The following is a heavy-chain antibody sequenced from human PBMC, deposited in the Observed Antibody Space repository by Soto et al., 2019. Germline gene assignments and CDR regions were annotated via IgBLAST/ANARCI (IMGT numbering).Heavy chain of an antibody. Sequence: QVQLLESGGDLVQPGRSLRLSCAASGFTFSSYPMHWVRQAPGKGLEWVAFISYNTNNKQYADSVRGRFTISRDNGKTTVYLQMSRLRPEDTAVYYCARLPLAWGQGTLVTVSS. V-gene: IGHV3-30-3*01. CDR1: GFTFSSYP. J-gene: IGHJ5*02. CDR2: ISYNTNNK. CDR3: ARLPLA.